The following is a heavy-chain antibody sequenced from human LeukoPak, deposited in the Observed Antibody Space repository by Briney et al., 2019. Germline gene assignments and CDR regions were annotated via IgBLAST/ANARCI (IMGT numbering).Heavy chain of an antibody. J-gene: IGHJ4*02. CDR3: AKDNGRGGNFDY. Sequence: GGSLRLSCAASGFTFDDYAMHWVRQAPGKGLEWVSGICWNSGSIGYADSVKGRFTISRDTGKSSLYLQMNSLRAEDTALYYCAKDNGRGGNFDYWGQGTLVTVSS. V-gene: IGHV3-9*01. D-gene: IGHD3-16*01. CDR2: ICWNSGSI. CDR1: GFTFDDYA.